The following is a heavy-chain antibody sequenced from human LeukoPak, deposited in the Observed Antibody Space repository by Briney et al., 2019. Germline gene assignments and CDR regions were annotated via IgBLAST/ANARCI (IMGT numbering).Heavy chain of an antibody. J-gene: IGHJ4*02. D-gene: IGHD4-23*01. CDR1: GFTFSSYG. V-gene: IGHV3-23*01. CDR2: ISDSGVST. Sequence: GGSLRLSCAASGFTFSSYGMNWVRQAPGKGLEWVSAISDSGVSTYYADSVKGRFTVSRDNSKNTLYLQMNSLRAEDTAVYYCAKDLGYGGNPPVYFDYWGQGTLVTVSS. CDR3: AKDLGYGGNPPVYFDY.